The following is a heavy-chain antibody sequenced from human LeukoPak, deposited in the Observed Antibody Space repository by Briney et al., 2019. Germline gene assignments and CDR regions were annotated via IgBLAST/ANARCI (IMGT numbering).Heavy chain of an antibody. Sequence: GGPVRLFCAASGFTYDYYAMHWLRQAPGKGLEGVSLISGCGGSTSYADSVKGRFTISRDNSKGSLYLQMNSLRTEDTALYYCTKVLGSSSWYSLGYWGQGTLVTVSS. D-gene: IGHD6-13*01. V-gene: IGHV3-43*02. CDR2: ISGCGGST. CDR3: TKVLGSSSWYSLGY. CDR1: GFTYDYYA. J-gene: IGHJ4*02.